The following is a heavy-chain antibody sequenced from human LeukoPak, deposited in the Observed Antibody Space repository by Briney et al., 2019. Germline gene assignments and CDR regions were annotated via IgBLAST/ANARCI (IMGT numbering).Heavy chain of an antibody. CDR1: GYTFTSYY. D-gene: IGHD5-18*01. J-gene: IGHJ6*02. CDR2: ISYDGSNK. CDR3: AREWIQLWMRYYYGMDV. V-gene: IGHV3-30-3*01. Sequence: SCKASGYTFTSYYMHWVRQAPGKGLEWVAVISYDGSNKYYADSVKGRFTISRDNSKNTLYLQMNSLRAEDTAVYYCAREWIQLWMRYYYGMDVWGQGTTVTVSS.